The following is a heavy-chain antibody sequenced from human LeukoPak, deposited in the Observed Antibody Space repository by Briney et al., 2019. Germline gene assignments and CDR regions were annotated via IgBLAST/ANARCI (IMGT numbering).Heavy chain of an antibody. CDR2: ISPIFGTT. J-gene: IGHJ4*02. CDR3: ARSGGSSGWYYFDY. V-gene: IGHV1-69*06. Sequence: SVKVSCKASGGTFNIYAINWVRQAPGQGLEWMGGISPIFGTTNYAQKFQGRVTITADKSTNTGYVELSSLRSEDTAVYYCARSGGSSGWYYFDYWGQGTLVTVSS. D-gene: IGHD6-19*01. CDR1: GGTFNIYA.